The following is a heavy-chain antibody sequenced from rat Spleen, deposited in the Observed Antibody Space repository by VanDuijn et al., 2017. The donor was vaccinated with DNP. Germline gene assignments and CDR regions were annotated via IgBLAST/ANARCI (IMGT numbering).Heavy chain of an antibody. CDR1: GFTFSDHN. CDR2: ISYDGRST. CDR3: ASRPPPTRGPFDY. Sequence: EVQLVESGGGLVQPGRSLKLSCAASGFTFSDHNMAWVRQAPKKGLEWVATISYDGRSTYYRDSVKGRFTVSRDNAKSTLYLQMDSLRSEDTATYYCASRPPPTRGPFDYWGQGVTVTVSS. J-gene: IGHJ2*01. D-gene: IGHD1-4*01. V-gene: IGHV5-7*01.